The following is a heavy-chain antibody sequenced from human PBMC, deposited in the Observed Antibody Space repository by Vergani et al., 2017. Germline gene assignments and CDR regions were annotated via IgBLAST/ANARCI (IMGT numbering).Heavy chain of an antibody. D-gene: IGHD2-21*02. CDR1: GVSMQSGRFY. CDR3: ARRETQTDWFDP. J-gene: IGHJ5*02. Sequence: QVQLHESVPGLLKPSETLSLICSVSGVSMQSGRFYWTWIRQTAERRLEWMGRVYPSGTTNFNPSLNGRVTIFVDKSNNILSLRLNSVTAADTAFYYCARRETQTDWFDPWGQGTLVTVSS. V-gene: IGHV4-61*02. CDR2: VYPSGTT.